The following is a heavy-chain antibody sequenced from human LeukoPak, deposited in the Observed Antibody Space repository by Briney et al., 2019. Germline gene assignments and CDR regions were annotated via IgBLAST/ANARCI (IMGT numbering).Heavy chain of an antibody. CDR2: MNPNSGNT. D-gene: IGHD5-24*01. Sequence: GASVKVSCKASGYTFTSYDINWVRQATGQGLEWMGWMNPNSGNTGYAQKFQGRVTITADKSTTTAYMELSSLRSEDTAVYYCASQVEMATMTAFDIWGQGTMVTVSS. CDR3: ASQVEMATMTAFDI. V-gene: IGHV1-8*01. CDR1: GYTFTSYD. J-gene: IGHJ3*02.